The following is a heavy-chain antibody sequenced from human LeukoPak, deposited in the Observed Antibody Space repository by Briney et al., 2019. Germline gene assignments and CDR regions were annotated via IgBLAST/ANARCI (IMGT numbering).Heavy chain of an antibody. CDR3: ASSHSSSWYGEWFDP. CDR1: GFTFSSYW. V-gene: IGHV3-74*01. D-gene: IGHD6-13*01. J-gene: IGHJ5*02. CDR2: INSDGSST. Sequence: GGSLRLSCAASGFTFSSYWMHWVRQAPGKGLVWVSRINSDGSSTSYADSVKGRFTISRDNAKNTLYLQMNSLRAEDTAVYYCASSHSSSWYGEWFDPWGQGTLVTVSS.